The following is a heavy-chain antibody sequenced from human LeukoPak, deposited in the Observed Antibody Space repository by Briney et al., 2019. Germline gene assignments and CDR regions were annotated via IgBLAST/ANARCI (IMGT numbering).Heavy chain of an antibody. D-gene: IGHD3-22*01. J-gene: IGHJ4*02. CDR1: GFTFSSYA. CDR3: AKGSYYDSSGSFYFDY. V-gene: IGHV3-23*01. Sequence: GGSLRLSCAASGFTFSSYAMSWVRQAPGKGLEWXXXXSGSGDNTYYADSVKGRFTISRDNSKNTLYVQVNSLGTEDTAAYYCAKGSYYDSSGSFYFDYWGQGTLVTVSS. CDR2: XSGSGDNT.